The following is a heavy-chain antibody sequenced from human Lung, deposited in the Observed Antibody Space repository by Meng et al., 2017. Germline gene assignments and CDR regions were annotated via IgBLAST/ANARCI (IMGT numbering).Heavy chain of an antibody. D-gene: IGHD4-11*01. Sequence: QVQLVQSGAEVMKPGASFKVSCRASGYTFTSYFLRWVRQAPGQGLEWLATINCNNGGTNYAQRFQGRVTLTRDTPTSTVYMELSSLGYEDTAVYYCAREQSPGHFDYLGQGILVTVSS. CDR2: INCNNGGT. CDR1: GYTFTSYF. CDR3: AREQSPGHFDY. V-gene: IGHV1-46*01. J-gene: IGHJ4*02.